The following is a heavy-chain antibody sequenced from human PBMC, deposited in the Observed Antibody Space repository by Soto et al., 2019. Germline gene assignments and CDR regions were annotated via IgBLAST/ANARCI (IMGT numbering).Heavy chain of an antibody. CDR2: ISSRSDI. J-gene: IGHJ6*02. CDR3: ARGHVDTAMVYYYYYYGMDV. D-gene: IGHD5-18*01. V-gene: IGHV3-21*01. Sequence: GGSLRLSCVGSGFTFSTYSINWVRQAPGKGLEWVSSISSRSDIYYADSVKGRFTISRDNAKNSVSLQMNSLRAEDTAVYYCARGHVDTAMVYYYYYYGMDVWGQGTTVTVSS. CDR1: GFTFSTYS.